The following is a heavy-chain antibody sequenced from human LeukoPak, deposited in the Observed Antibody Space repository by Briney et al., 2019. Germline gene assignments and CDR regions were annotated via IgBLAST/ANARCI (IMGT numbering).Heavy chain of an antibody. CDR3: RVVVAANYYYYYMDV. V-gene: IGHV1-46*01. CDR2: INPSGGST. D-gene: IGHD2-15*01. CDR1: GYTFTSYY. J-gene: IGHJ6*03. Sequence: ASVKVSCKASGYTFTSYYMHWVRQAPGQGLEWMGIINPSGGSTSYAQKFQGRVTMTRDMSTSTAYMELSSLRSEDTAVYYCRVVVAANYYYYYMDVWGKGTTVTVSS.